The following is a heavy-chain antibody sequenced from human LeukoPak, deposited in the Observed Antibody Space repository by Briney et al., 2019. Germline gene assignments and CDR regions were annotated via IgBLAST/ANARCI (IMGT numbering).Heavy chain of an antibody. V-gene: IGHV3-33*01. Sequence: GGSLRLSRAASGFTFSSYGMHWVRQAPGKGLEWVAVIWYDESNKYYADSVKGRFTISRDNSKNTLYLQMNSLRAEDTAVYYCTRGTLDYWGQGTLVTVSS. J-gene: IGHJ4*02. CDR3: TRGTLDY. D-gene: IGHD1/OR15-1a*01. CDR1: GFTFSSYG. CDR2: IWYDESNK.